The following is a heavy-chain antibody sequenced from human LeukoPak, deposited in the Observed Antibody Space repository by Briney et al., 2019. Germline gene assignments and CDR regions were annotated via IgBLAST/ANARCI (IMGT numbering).Heavy chain of an antibody. CDR1: GFTFSSYW. V-gene: IGHV3-7*04. CDR3: ARDHYYDSSGYYYLDY. D-gene: IGHD3-22*01. Sequence: GGSLRLSCAASGFTFSSYWMSWVRQAPGKGLELVANIKQDGSEKYYADSVKGRFTISRDNAKNSLYLQMNSLRAEDTAVYYCARDHYYDSSGYYYLDYWGQGTLVTVSS. CDR2: IKQDGSEK. J-gene: IGHJ4*02.